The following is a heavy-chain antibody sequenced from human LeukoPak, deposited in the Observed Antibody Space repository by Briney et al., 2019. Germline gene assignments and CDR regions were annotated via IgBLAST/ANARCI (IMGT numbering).Heavy chain of an antibody. D-gene: IGHD3-9*01. Sequence: GRSLRLSCAASGFTFSRYGMQWVRQAPGKGLEWVAIISYDGSNKYYADSVKGRFTISRDNPKNTLSLLMNSLRAEDTAVYSCARAQTIFWEFDGFDIWGRGTKVTVSS. CDR3: ARAQTIFWEFDGFDI. CDR2: ISYDGSNK. CDR1: GFTFSRYG. J-gene: IGHJ3*02. V-gene: IGHV3-30*03.